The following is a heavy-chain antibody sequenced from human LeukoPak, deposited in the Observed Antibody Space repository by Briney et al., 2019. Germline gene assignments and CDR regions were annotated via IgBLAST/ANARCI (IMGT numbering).Heavy chain of an antibody. CDR3: ARLYYYDRCGPPL. CDR2: INHSGST. V-gene: IGHV4-34*01. Sequence: KPSETLSLTCAVYGGSFSGYYWSWIRQPPGKGLEWIGEINHSGSTNYSPSLKSRVTISVDTSKNQFSLKLSSVTAADTAVYYCARLYYYDRCGPPLWCQGTLVTVSS. CDR1: GGSFSGYY. J-gene: IGHJ4*02. D-gene: IGHD3-22*01.